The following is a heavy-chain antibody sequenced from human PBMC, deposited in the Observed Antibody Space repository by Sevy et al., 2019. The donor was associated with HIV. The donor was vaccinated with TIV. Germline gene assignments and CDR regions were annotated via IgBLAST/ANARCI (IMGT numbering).Heavy chain of an antibody. CDR2: IIPIFGTA. J-gene: IGHJ5*02. CDR1: GGTFSSYA. V-gene: IGHV1-69*06. CDR3: AREREVTIFAASNWFDP. D-gene: IGHD3-3*01. Sequence: ASVKVSCKASGGTFSSYAISWVRQAPGQGLEWMGGIIPIFGTANYAQKFQGRVTITADKSTSTAYRELGSLRSEDTAVYYCAREREVTIFAASNWFDPWGQGTLVTVSS.